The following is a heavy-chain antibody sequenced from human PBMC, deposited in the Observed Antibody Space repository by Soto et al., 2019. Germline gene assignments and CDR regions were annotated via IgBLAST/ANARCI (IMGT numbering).Heavy chain of an antibody. J-gene: IGHJ4*02. CDR2: IYHSGST. V-gene: IGHV4-4*02. CDR1: GDSINSSNW. CDR3: ARGSTTEKVDS. Sequence: GTLSLTCAVSGDSINSSNWWSWVRQPPGKGLEWIGEIYHSGSTNYNPSLKNRVTISVNKSKNQFSLKLSSVTAADTALYYCARGSTTEKVDSWGQGTLVTVSS. D-gene: IGHD4-17*01.